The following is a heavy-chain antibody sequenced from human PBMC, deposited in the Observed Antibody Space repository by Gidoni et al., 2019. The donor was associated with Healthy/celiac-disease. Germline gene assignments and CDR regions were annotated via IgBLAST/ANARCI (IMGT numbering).Heavy chain of an antibody. CDR3: ARDTESITIFGVVIGGFDY. D-gene: IGHD3-3*01. V-gene: IGHV1-3*01. J-gene: IGHJ4*02. CDR2: INAGNGNT. CDR1: GYTFPSYA. Sequence: VQLVQSGAEVKKPGASVKVSCKASGYTFPSYAMHWVRQAPGQRLEWMGWINAGNGNTKYSQKFQGRVTITRDTAASTAYMELSSLRSEDTAVYYCARDTESITIFGVVIGGFDYWGQGTLVTVSS.